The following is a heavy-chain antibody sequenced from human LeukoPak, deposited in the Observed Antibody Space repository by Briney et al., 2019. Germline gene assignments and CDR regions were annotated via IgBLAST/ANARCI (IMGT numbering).Heavy chain of an antibody. Sequence: GRSLRLSCAASGITFSSYAMHWVRQAPGKGLEWVAVISYDGSNKYYADSAKGRFTISRDNSKNTLYLQMNSLRAEDTAVYYCAKDEGSSWYNWFDPWGQGTLVTVSS. J-gene: IGHJ5*02. CDR1: GITFSSYA. V-gene: IGHV3-30*04. D-gene: IGHD6-13*01. CDR3: AKDEGSSWYNWFDP. CDR2: ISYDGSNK.